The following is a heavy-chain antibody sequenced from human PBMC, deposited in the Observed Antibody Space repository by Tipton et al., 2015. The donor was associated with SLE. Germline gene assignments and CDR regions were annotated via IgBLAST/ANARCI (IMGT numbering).Heavy chain of an antibody. CDR1: GASISSNY. V-gene: IGHV4-59*12. CDR3: ARGPANRNYFDY. D-gene: IGHD1-14*01. J-gene: IGHJ4*02. Sequence: TLSLTCSVSGASISSNYWSWIRQSPGKGLEWIGYMYYSGSTNYNPSLKSRVTISVDTSKNQFSLKLSSVTAADTAVYYCARGPANRNYFDYWGQGTLVTVSS. CDR2: MYYSGST.